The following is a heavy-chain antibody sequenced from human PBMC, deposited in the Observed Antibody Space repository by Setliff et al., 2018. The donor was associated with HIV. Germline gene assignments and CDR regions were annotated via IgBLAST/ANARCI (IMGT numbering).Heavy chain of an antibody. D-gene: IGHD6-13*01. Sequence: PGGSLRLSCAASGFTFSSYSMNWVRQAPGKGLEWVSAISSGGEIMFYADSVKGRFTISRDNSKNTLYLQMNSLRAEDTAVYYCAKDLSGYSSSWYFAFDIWGQGTMVTVSS. J-gene: IGHJ3*02. CDR1: GFTFSSYS. CDR2: ISSGGEIM. V-gene: IGHV3-23*01. CDR3: AKDLSGYSSSWYFAFDI.